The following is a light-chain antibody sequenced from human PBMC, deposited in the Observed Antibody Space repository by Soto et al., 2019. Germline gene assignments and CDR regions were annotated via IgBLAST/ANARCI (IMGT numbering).Light chain of an antibody. CDR1: RTDVDNYDY. CDR2: DVS. V-gene: IGLV2-14*03. Sequence: QSVLTQPASVSGSPGQSIAISCTGVRTDVDNYDYVSWYQQHPGQVPQLIIYDVSNRPSGVSDRFSGSKSGNTASLTISGLQAEGEAEDYCTSYTGSTPVYVFGTGTKVTVL. CDR3: TSYTGSTPVYV. J-gene: IGLJ1*01.